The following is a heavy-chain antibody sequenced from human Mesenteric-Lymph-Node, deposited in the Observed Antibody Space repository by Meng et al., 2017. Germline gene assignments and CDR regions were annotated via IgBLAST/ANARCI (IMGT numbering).Heavy chain of an antibody. CDR3: ARWYISSSGFDY. CDR2: LYSGGNT. J-gene: IGHJ4*02. V-gene: IGHV3-53*01. D-gene: IGHD6-6*01. CDR1: GFTVSSSH. Sequence: GESLKISCAASGFTVSSSHMTWVRQAPGKGLEWVSLLYSGGNTYYADSVKGRFTISRDKSKNTLYLQMNSLRGEDTAVYYCARWYISSSGFDYWGQGTLVTVSS.